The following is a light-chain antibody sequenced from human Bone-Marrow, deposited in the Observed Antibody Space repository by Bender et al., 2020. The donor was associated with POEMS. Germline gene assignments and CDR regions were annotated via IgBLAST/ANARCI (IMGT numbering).Light chain of an antibody. J-gene: IGLJ2*01. Sequence: QSALTQPASVSGSPGQSITISCTGASSDIGTYNYVSWYQQYPGKAPRVLIYDVTNRPSAVSNPFSGSRSGNTASLTISGLQAEDEATYYCSSYTNNNTVLYLLFGGGTKLTVL. CDR1: SSDIGTYNY. CDR2: DVT. V-gene: IGLV2-14*01. CDR3: SSYTNNNTVLYLL.